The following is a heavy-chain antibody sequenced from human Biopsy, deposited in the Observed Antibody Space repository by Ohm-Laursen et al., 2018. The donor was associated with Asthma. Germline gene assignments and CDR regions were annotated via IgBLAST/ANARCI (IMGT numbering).Heavy chain of an antibody. V-gene: IGHV1-69*01. J-gene: IGHJ4*02. CDR2: INSVFGTT. D-gene: IGHD2-2*01. Sequence: ASSVNVSCKSLGGTFNTYVIGWVRQAPGQGLGWMGGINSVFGTTTYPQKFQDRVTITADDSTSTVYMELSSLRSEDTAVYYCARKAGSCISRTCYSLDFWGQGTLVTVSS. CDR3: ARKAGSCISRTCYSLDF. CDR1: GGTFNTYV.